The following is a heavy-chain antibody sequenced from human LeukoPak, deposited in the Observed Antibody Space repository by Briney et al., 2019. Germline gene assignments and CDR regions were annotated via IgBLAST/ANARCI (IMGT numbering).Heavy chain of an antibody. D-gene: IGHD1-14*01. V-gene: IGHV1-2*02. CDR1: GYTFTGYY. CDR2: INPNSGGT. CDR3: ARVARTGLAYYYGMDV. J-gene: IGHJ6*02. Sequence: ASVKVSCKASGYTFTGYYMHWVRQAPGQGLEWMGWINPNSGGTNYAQKFQGRVTMTRDTSISTAYMELRRLRSDDTAVYYCARVARTGLAYYYGMDVWGQGTTVTVSS.